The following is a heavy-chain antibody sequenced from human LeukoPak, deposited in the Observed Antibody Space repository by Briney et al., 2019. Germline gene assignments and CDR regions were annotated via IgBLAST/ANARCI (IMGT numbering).Heavy chain of an antibody. CDR1: GYTFTNYG. CDR2: ISAYTGNT. V-gene: IGHV1-18*01. Sequence: ASVKVSCKAPGYTFTNYGISWVRQAPGQGLEWMAWISAYTGNTNYAQNFQGRVTMTTDTSTSTAFMELRSLRSDDTAVYYCARSGVGYFYDNTGYYPLDYWGQGTLVTVSS. CDR3: ARSGVGYFYDNTGYYPLDY. D-gene: IGHD3-22*01. J-gene: IGHJ4*02.